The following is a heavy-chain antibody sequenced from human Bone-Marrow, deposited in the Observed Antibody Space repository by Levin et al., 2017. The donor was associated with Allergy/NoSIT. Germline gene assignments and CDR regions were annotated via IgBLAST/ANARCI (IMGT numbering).Heavy chain of an antibody. D-gene: IGHD3-9*01. CDR3: ARAPGGDILTGFYYYYMDV. V-gene: IGHV1-2*02. CDR1: GYTFTGYY. Sequence: ASVKVSCKASGYTFTGYYMHWVRQAPGQGLEWMGWINPNSGGTNYAQKFQGRVTMTRDTSISTAYMELSRLRSDDTAVYYCARAPGGDILTGFYYYYMDVWGKGTTVTVSS. J-gene: IGHJ6*03. CDR2: INPNSGGT.